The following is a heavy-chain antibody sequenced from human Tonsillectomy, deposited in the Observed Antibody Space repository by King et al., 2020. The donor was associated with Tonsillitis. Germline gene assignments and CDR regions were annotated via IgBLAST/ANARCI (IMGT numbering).Heavy chain of an antibody. CDR3: ARDRRYDSSGCYFDY. Sequence: VQLQESGPGLVKPSETLSLTCTVSGGSISSYYWSWIRQPPGKGLEWIGYIYYSGSTNYNPSLKSRVTISVDTSKNQFSLKLSSVTAADTAVYYCARDRRYDSSGCYFDYWGQGTLVTVSS. CDR2: IYYSGST. CDR1: GGSISSYY. D-gene: IGHD3-22*01. V-gene: IGHV4-59*01. J-gene: IGHJ4*02.